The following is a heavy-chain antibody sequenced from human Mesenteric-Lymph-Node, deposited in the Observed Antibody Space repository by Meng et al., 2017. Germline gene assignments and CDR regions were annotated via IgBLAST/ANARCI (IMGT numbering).Heavy chain of an antibody. CDR1: GGSVSSGSYY. CDR2: IYYSGST. J-gene: IGHJ4*02. V-gene: IGHV4-39*07. Sequence: GSLRLSCTVSGGSVSSGSYYWGWIRQPPGKGLEWIGSIYYSGSTYYNPSLKSRVTISVDTSKNQFSLKLSSVTAADTAVYYCARDTPPGSNKILDYWGQGTLVTVSS. CDR3: ARDTPPGSNKILDY. D-gene: IGHD3-10*01.